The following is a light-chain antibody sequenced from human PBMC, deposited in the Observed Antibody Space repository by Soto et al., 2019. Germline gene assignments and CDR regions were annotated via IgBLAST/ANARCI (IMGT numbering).Light chain of an antibody. CDR1: QDISDY. CDR2: AAS. V-gene: IGKV1-39*01. J-gene: IGKJ1*01. Sequence: DIQLTQSPSFLSASVGERVTITCRASQDISDYLAWYQQRPGKAPKLLIYAASSLQSGVPSRFSGSGSGTDFTLTINSLQPEDFATYYCQQSYSTPRTFGQGTKVDNK. CDR3: QQSYSTPRT.